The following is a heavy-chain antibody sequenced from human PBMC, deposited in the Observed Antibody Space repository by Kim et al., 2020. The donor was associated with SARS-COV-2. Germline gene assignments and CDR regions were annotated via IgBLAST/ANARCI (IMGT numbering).Heavy chain of an antibody. Sequence: LRSRFTISVDTSKNHFSLKLSSVTAADTAVYYCARTPDAGSNYYYYGMDVWGQGTTVTVSS. J-gene: IGHJ6*02. V-gene: IGHV4-30-2*04. D-gene: IGHD3-10*01. CDR3: ARTPDAGSNYYYYGMDV.